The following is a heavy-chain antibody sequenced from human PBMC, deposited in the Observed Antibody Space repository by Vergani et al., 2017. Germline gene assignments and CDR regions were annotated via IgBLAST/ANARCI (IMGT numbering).Heavy chain of an antibody. J-gene: IGHJ5*02. CDR3: ARQDGYNYNTYNWFDP. V-gene: IGHV4-39*01. CDR1: GGSISSSSYY. Sequence: QLQLQESGPGLVKPSETLSLTCTVSGGSISSSSYYWGWIRQPPGKGLEWIGSIYYSGSTYYNPSLKSRVTISVDTSKNQFSLKLSSVTAADTAVYYCARQDGYNYNTYNWFDPWGQGTLVTVSS. CDR2: IYYSGST. D-gene: IGHD5-24*01.